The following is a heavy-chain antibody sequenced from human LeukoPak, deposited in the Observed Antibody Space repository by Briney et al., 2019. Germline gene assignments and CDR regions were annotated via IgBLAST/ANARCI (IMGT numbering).Heavy chain of an antibody. D-gene: IGHD3-16*01. CDR3: ARDSFGADTDAFDI. CDR1: GGSFSGYY. CDR2: INHSGST. Sequence: SETLSLTCAVYGGSFSGYYWSWIRQPPGKGLEWIGEINHSGSTNYNPSLKSRVTISVDTSKNQFSLKLSSVTAADTAVYYCARDSFGADTDAFDIWGQGTMVTVSS. V-gene: IGHV4-34*01. J-gene: IGHJ3*02.